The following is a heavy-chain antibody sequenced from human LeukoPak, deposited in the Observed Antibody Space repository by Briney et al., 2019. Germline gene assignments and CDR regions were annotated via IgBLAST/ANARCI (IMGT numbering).Heavy chain of an antibody. CDR1: GFTFSSYG. V-gene: IGHV3-23*01. CDR3: AKVGAVAGTGGWFDP. D-gene: IGHD6-19*01. J-gene: IGHJ5*02. CDR2: ISGSGGST. Sequence: PGGSLRLSCAASGFTFSSYGMSWVRQAPGKGLEWVSAISGSGGSTYYADSVKGRFTISRDNSKNTLYLQMNSLRAEDTAVYYCAKVGAVAGTGGWFDPWGQGTLVTVSS.